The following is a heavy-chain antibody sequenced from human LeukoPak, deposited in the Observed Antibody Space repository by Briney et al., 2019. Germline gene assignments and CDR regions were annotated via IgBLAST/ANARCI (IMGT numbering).Heavy chain of an antibody. CDR1: GGSISSYY. CDR3: ARDKLRTYDAFDI. V-gene: IGHV4-4*07. D-gene: IGHD2-15*01. CDR2: IYTSGST. J-gene: IGHJ3*02. Sequence: SETLSLTCTVSGGSISSYYWSWIRQPAGKGLEWIGRIYTSGSTNYNPSLKSRVTMSVDTSKNQFSLNLTSVTAADTAVYYCARDKLRTYDAFDIWGQGTMVTVSS.